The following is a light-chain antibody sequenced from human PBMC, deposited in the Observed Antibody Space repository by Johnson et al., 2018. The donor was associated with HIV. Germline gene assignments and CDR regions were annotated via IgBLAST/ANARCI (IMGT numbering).Light chain of an antibody. CDR2: ENN. CDR3: GTWDHSQSAPYV. Sequence: QSVLPQPPSVSAAPGQKVTISCSGCGSNIEVNSVSWYQQLPGTAPRVLIYENNKRPSGIPDRFSGAKSGTSATLGIAGLQTGDEATYYCGTWDHSQSAPYVFGTETKVTVL. CDR1: GSNIEVNS. V-gene: IGLV1-51*02. J-gene: IGLJ1*01.